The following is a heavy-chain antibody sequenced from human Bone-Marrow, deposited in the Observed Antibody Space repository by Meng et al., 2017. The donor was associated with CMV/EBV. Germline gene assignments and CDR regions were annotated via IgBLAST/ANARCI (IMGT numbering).Heavy chain of an antibody. J-gene: IGHJ4*02. Sequence: GESLKISCKGSGYSFTSYWIGWVRQMPGKGLEWMGIIYPGDSDTRYSPSFQGQVTISDDKSISTAYLQWSSLKASETAMYYWARINRYSGYDLGDDWGQGTLVTVSS. CDR1: GYSFTSYW. V-gene: IGHV5-51*01. D-gene: IGHD5-12*01. CDR2: IYPGDSDT. CDR3: ARINRYSGYDLGDD.